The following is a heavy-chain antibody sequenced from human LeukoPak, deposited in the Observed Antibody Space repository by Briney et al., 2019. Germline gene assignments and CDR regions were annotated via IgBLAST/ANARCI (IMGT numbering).Heavy chain of an antibody. CDR3: AKDIVVVVAEKDYFDY. D-gene: IGHD2-15*01. Sequence: PGGSLRLSCAASGFTFSSYAMSWVRQAPGKGLEWVSALSGSGGSTYYADSVKGRFTISRDNSKNTLYLQMNSLRAEDTAVYYCAKDIVVVVAEKDYFDYWGQGTLVTVSS. CDR1: GFTFSSYA. V-gene: IGHV3-23*01. J-gene: IGHJ4*02. CDR2: LSGSGGST.